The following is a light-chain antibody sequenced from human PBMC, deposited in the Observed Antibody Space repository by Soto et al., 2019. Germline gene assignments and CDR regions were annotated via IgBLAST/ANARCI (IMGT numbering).Light chain of an antibody. CDR3: QTWGTGIKV. CDR1: SGHSNYA. CDR2: LNSDGSH. V-gene: IGLV4-69*02. Sequence: QSVLTQSPSASASLGASVKLTCTLSSGHSNYAIAWHQQQPEKGPRYLMKLNSDGSHSKGDGIPDRFSGSSSGAERYLTISTLQSDDEADYCCQTWGTGIKVFGGGTKLTVL. J-gene: IGLJ2*01.